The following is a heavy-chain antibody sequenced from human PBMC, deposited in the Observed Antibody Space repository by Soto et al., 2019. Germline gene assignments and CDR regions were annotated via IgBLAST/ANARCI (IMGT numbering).Heavy chain of an antibody. V-gene: IGHV5-51*01. CDR1: EYSFSTYW. Sequence: GESLKISCKGSEYSFSTYWIAWVRQMPGKGLEWMGVIYPGDSDTRYSPSFQGQVTISADKSISTAHLQWSSLRSEDTAVYYCARDPGRYFDWLLPQYYYYYGMDVWGQGTTVTVSS. J-gene: IGHJ6*02. CDR2: IYPGDSDT. D-gene: IGHD3-9*01. CDR3: ARDPGRYFDWLLPQYYYYYGMDV.